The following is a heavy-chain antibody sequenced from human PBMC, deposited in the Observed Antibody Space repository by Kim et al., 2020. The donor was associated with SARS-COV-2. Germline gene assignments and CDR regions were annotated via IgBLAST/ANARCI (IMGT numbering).Heavy chain of an antibody. Sequence: GGSLRLSCAASGFTFSSYSMNWVRQAPGKGLEWVSSISSSSSYIYYADSVKGRFTISRDNAKNSLYLQMNSLRAEDTAVYYCARDRPPATILYSSSEPFDYWGQGTLVTVSS. D-gene: IGHD6-6*01. CDR3: ARDRPPATILYSSSEPFDY. CDR2: ISSSSSYI. J-gene: IGHJ4*02. V-gene: IGHV3-21*01. CDR1: GFTFSSYS.